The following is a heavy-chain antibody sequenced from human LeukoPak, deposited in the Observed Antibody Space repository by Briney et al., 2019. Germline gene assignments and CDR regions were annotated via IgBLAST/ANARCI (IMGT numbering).Heavy chain of an antibody. CDR1: GFSFDRYT. Sequence: PGGSLKLSCAASGFSFDRYTMNWVRQAPGKGLEWVSSISIRNTYIHYVDSVRGRFIISRDNAKNSLYLQMNGLRGEDTAIYYCTRENYYDESDYYMKVHGIDVWGQGTTVTVSS. CDR2: ISIRNTYI. CDR3: TRENYYDESDYYMKVHGIDV. J-gene: IGHJ6*02. D-gene: IGHD3-22*01. V-gene: IGHV3-21*01.